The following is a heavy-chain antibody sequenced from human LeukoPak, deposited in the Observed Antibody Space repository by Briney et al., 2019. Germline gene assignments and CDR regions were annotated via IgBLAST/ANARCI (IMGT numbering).Heavy chain of an antibody. CDR2: ISSSGSTI. J-gene: IGHJ4*02. CDR1: GFTFSDYY. Sequence: GGSLRLSRAASGFTFSDYYMSWIRQAPGKGLGWVSYISSSGSTIYYADSVKGRFTISRDNAKNSLYLQMNSLRAEDTAVYYCARAGRYSYGYPWADYWGQGTLVTVSS. D-gene: IGHD5-18*01. CDR3: ARAGRYSYGYPWADY. V-gene: IGHV3-11*01.